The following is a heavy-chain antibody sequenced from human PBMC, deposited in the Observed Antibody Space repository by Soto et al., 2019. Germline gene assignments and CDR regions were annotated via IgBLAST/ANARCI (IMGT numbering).Heavy chain of an antibody. Sequence: SETLSLTCPVSGVSISSGYYYWSRIRQPPGKGLEWIGYIHYSGSTYYNPSLKSRVTISADTSKNQFSLKLSSVTAADAAVYYCARGHYDFWSGYFATIDYWGQGTLVTVSS. CDR1: GVSISSGYYY. CDR2: IHYSGST. CDR3: ARGHYDFWSGYFATIDY. V-gene: IGHV4-61*01. D-gene: IGHD3-3*01. J-gene: IGHJ4*02.